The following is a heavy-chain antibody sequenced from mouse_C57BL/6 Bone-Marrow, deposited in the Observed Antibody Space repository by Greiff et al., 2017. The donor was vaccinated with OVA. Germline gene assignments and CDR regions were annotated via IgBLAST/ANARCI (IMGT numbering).Heavy chain of an antibody. D-gene: IGHD3-2*02. Sequence: QVQLQQPGAELVKPGASVKLSCKASGYTFTSYWMHWVKQRPGQGLEWIGMIHPNSGRTNYNEKFKSKATLTVDKSSSTAYMQLSSLTSEDSAVYYCARSRRQLRLGYWGQGTTLTVSS. CDR2: IHPNSGRT. V-gene: IGHV1-64*01. CDR3: ARSRRQLRLGY. J-gene: IGHJ2*01. CDR1: GYTFTSYW.